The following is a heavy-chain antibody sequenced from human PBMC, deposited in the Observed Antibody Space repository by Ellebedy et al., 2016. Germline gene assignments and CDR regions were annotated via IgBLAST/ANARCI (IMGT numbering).Heavy chain of an antibody. CDR1: GGSISSYY. J-gene: IGHJ5*02. CDR2: IYYSGST. CDR3: ARAAIAVAGKKSSNWFDP. V-gene: IGHV4-39*01. D-gene: IGHD6-19*01. Sequence: SETLSLXCTVSGGSISSYYWGWIRQPPGKGLEWIGSIYYSGSTYYNPSLKSRVTISVDTSKNQFSLKLSSVTAADTAVYYCARAAIAVAGKKSSNWFDPWGQGTLVTVSS.